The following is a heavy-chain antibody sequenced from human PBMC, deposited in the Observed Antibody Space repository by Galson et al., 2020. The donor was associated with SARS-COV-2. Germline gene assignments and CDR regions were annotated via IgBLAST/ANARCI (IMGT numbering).Heavy chain of an antibody. Sequence: ASVKVSCQASGYTFTSYVISWVRQAPGQGLEWMGWISVYNGNTNYAQKLQDRVTMTTDTSTSTAYMEVRSLRSDDTAVYYCARVGRYTWNPDPNYVFDYWAREPWSPSPQ. CDR1: GYTFTSYV. CDR2: ISVYNGNT. J-gene: IGHJ4*02. CDR3: ARVGRYTWNPDPNYVFDY. D-gene: IGHD1-20*01. V-gene: IGHV1-18*01.